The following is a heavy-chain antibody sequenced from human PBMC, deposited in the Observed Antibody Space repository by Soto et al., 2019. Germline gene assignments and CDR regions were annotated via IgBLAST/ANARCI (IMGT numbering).Heavy chain of an antibody. CDR2: ISGSGDRI. Sequence: EVQLLESGGGLVQPGGSLRLSCAASLFTFSSYAMSWVRQAPGKGLEWVSVISGSGDRIYYADSVKGRFIISRDNSKNTLYLQMNSMRAEDTAIYYCAKDYGAVAEKWGQGTLVTVSS. D-gene: IGHD6-19*01. J-gene: IGHJ4*02. CDR1: LFTFSSYA. V-gene: IGHV3-23*01. CDR3: AKDYGAVAEK.